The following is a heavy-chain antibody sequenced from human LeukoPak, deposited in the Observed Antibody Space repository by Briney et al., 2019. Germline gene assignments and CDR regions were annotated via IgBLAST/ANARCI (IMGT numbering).Heavy chain of an antibody. CDR3: ARLSSPHRSFDY. V-gene: IGHV4-59*08. CDR1: GGSISSYY. Sequence: SETLSLTCTVSGGSISSYYWSWIRQPPGKGLEWIGYIHYSGSTNYNPSLKSRVTISVDTSKNQFSLKLSSVTAADTAVYYCARLSSPHRSFDYWGQGTLVTVSS. J-gene: IGHJ4*02. D-gene: IGHD6-13*01. CDR2: IHYSGST.